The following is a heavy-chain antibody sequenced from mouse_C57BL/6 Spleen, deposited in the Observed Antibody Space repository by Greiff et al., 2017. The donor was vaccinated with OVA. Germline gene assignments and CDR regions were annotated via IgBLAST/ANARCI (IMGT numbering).Heavy chain of an antibody. CDR2: IDPETGGT. V-gene: IGHV1-15*01. D-gene: IGHD2-10*01. Sequence: VKLMESGAELVRPGASVTLSCKASGYTFTDYEMHWVKQTPVHGLEWIGAIDPETGGTAYNQKFKGKAILTADKSSSTAYMELRSLTSEDSAVYYCTRTSYYGNYFYFDYWGQGTTLTVSS. J-gene: IGHJ2*01. CDR1: GYTFTDYE. CDR3: TRTSYYGNYFYFDY.